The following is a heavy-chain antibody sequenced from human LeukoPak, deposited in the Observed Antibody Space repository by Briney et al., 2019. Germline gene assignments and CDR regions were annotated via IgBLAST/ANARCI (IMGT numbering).Heavy chain of an antibody. CDR1: GDSISSYY. Sequence: PSETLSLTCTVSGDSISSYYWSWSRQPAGKGLEWIGRIHPSGNTNYNPSLKSRVTTSVDTSKNKFSLKLSSVTAADTAVYYCARGVGRVGFSYYYYGMDVWGQGTTVTVSS. CDR3: ARGVGRVGFSYYYYGMDV. CDR2: IHPSGNT. D-gene: IGHD1-26*01. J-gene: IGHJ6*02. V-gene: IGHV4-4*07.